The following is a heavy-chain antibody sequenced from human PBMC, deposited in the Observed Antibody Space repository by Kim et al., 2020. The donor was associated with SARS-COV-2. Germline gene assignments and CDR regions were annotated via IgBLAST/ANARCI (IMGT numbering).Heavy chain of an antibody. V-gene: IGHV3-23*03. D-gene: IGHD6-13*01. J-gene: IGHJ3*02. CDR3: AKSPAAAGGRGAFDI. Sequence: DSGKRRFTISRGNSTNTLCLQMNSLRAEDTAVYYCAKSPAAAGGRGAFDIWGQGTMVTVSS.